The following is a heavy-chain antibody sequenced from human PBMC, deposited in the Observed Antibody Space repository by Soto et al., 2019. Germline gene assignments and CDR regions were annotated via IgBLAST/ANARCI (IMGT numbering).Heavy chain of an antibody. CDR2: IYWDDDK. V-gene: IGHV2-5*02. CDR1: GFSLSTSGVG. CDR3: AHSYSSSWSEYFQH. D-gene: IGHD6-13*01. J-gene: IGHJ1*01. Sequence: QITLKESGPTLVKPTQTLTLTCTFSGFSLSTSGVGVGWIRQPPGKALEWLALIYWDDDKRYSPSLKSRLTITKXTXXNQVVLTMTNMDPVDTATYYCAHSYSSSWSEYFQHWGQGTLVTVSS.